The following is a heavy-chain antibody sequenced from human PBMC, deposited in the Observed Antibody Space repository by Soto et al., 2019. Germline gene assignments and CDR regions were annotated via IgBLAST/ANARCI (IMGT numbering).Heavy chain of an antibody. V-gene: IGHV1-2*02. CDR2: INPNNGDT. CDR1: GYTFTGYY. CDR3: ARHSGYDYVFDY. Sequence: QVQLVQSGAEVKKPGASVKVSCKASGYTFTGYYIHWVRQAPGQGLEWMGWINPNNGDTNYAQKFQGRVTMTRDTSTSTAYMELSSLTFDDTAVYYSARHSGYDYVFDYWGQGTLVTVSS. D-gene: IGHD5-12*01. J-gene: IGHJ4*02.